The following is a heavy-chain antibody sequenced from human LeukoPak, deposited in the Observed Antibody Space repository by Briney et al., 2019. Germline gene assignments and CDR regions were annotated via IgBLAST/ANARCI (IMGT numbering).Heavy chain of an antibody. CDR2: IYYSGST. J-gene: IGHJ4*02. CDR1: GGSISSYY. V-gene: IGHV4-59*01. Sequence: PSETLSLTCTVSGGSISSYYWSWIRQPPGKGLEWIGYIYYSGSTNYNPSLKSRVTISVDTSKNQFSLKLSSVTAADTAVYFCARVPVAVAGFLFDYWGQGILVTVSS. D-gene: IGHD6-19*01. CDR3: ARVPVAVAGFLFDY.